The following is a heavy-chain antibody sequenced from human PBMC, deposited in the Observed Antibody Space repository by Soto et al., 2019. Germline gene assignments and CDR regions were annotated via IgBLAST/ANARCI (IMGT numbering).Heavy chain of an antibody. V-gene: IGHV3-15*07. CDR1: GFTFSNAW. CDR2: IKSKTDGGTT. CDR3: TTATPLTDIVVVVAAYGMDV. D-gene: IGHD2-15*01. J-gene: IGHJ6*02. Sequence: GGSLRLSCAASGFTFSNAWMNWVRQAPGKGLEWVGRIKSKTDGGTTDYAAPVKGRFTISRDDSKNTLYLKMNSLKTEDTAVYYCTTATPLTDIVVVVAAYGMDVWGQGTTVTVSS.